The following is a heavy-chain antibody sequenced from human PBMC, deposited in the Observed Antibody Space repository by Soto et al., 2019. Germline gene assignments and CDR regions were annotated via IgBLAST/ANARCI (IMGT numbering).Heavy chain of an antibody. CDR1: GFTFSGSA. CDR2: IRSRANSYAT. Sequence: GGSLRLSCAASGFTFSGSAMHWVRQASGKGLEWVGRIRSRANSYATAYAASVKGRFTISRDDSKNTAYLQMDSLKTEDTAVYYCTRHPDRWIQLWLNWGQGTLVTVSS. J-gene: IGHJ4*02. D-gene: IGHD5-18*01. V-gene: IGHV3-73*01. CDR3: TRHPDRWIQLWLN.